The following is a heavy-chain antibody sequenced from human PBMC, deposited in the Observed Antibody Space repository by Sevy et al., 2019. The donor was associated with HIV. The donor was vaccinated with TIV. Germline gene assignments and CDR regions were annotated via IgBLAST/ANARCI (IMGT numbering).Heavy chain of an antibody. Sequence: ASLKVSCKASGGTFSSYAISWVRQAPGQGLEWMGGISPIFGTANYAQKFQGRVTITADESTSTAYMELSSLRSEETAVEYCARAVGGDYLHFFDYWGQGTLVTVSS. CDR3: ARAVGGDYLHFFDY. D-gene: IGHD4-17*01. V-gene: IGHV1-69*13. CDR1: GGTFSSYA. CDR2: ISPIFGTA. J-gene: IGHJ4*02.